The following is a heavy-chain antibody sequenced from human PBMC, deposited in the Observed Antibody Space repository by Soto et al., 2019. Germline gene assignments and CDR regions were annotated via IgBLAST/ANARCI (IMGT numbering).Heavy chain of an antibody. CDR2: IYYSGST. CDR3: ANPPSGDYDY. J-gene: IGHJ4*02. CDR1: GGSISSSSYY. Sequence: QLQLQESGPGLVKPSETLSLTCTVSGGSISSSSYYWGWIRQPPGKGLEWIGSIYYSGSTYYNPSLESRVTISVDTSNNQFSLKLSSVPAADTAVYYCANPPSGDYDYWGQGTLVTVSS. V-gene: IGHV4-39*01. D-gene: IGHD4-17*01.